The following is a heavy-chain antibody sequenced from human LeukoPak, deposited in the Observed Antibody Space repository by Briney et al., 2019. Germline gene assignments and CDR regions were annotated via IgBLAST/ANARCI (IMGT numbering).Heavy chain of an antibody. CDR1: GFTFSSYW. CDR3: AKGSYYDSSGSFYFDY. J-gene: IGHJ4*02. CDR2: IKQDGSEK. Sequence: GGSLRLSCAASGFTFSSYWMSWVRQAPGKGLEWVANIKQDGSEKYYVDSVKGRFTISRDNSKNTLYVQVNSLGTEDTAAYYCAKGSYYDSSGSFYFDYWGQGTLVTVSS. D-gene: IGHD3-22*01. V-gene: IGHV3-7*03.